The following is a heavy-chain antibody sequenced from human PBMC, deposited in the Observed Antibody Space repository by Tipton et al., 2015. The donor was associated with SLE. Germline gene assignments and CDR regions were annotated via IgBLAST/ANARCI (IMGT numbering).Heavy chain of an antibody. CDR3: TRAGYYYDSSGYSVVAFDI. CDR1: GFTFGDYA. J-gene: IGHJ3*02. D-gene: IGHD3-22*01. CDR2: IRSKAYGGTT. V-gene: IGHV3-49*04. Sequence: RSLRLSCTASGFTFGDYAMSWVRQAPGKGLEWVGFIRSKAYGGTTEYAASVKGRFTISRDDSKSIAYLQMNSLKTEDTAVYYCTRAGYYYDSSGYSVVAFDIWGQGTMVTVSS.